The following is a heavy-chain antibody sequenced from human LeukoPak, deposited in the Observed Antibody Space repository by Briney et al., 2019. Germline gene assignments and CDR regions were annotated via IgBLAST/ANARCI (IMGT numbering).Heavy chain of an antibody. D-gene: IGHD3-3*01. CDR1: GYTFTSYA. V-gene: IGHV1-18*01. Sequence: ASVKVSCKASGYTFTSYAMNWVRQAPGQGLEWMGWISAYNGNTNYAQKLQGRVTMTTDTSTSTAYMELRSLRSDDTAVYYCARDSHYDFWSGLDYWGQGTLVTVSS. CDR3: ARDSHYDFWSGLDY. J-gene: IGHJ4*02. CDR2: ISAYNGNT.